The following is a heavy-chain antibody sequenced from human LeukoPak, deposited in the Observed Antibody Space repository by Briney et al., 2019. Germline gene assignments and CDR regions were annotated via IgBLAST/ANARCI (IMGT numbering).Heavy chain of an antibody. CDR1: GFTIGTYW. J-gene: IGHJ4*02. Sequence: GGSLRLSCTASGFTIGTYWMSWVRQAPGKGLEWVANINQDGSKKYYVDSVKGRFTISRDNVKNSVYLQMNSLRAEDTALYSCARAVAAADSYWGRGTLVTVSS. V-gene: IGHV3-7*04. CDR3: ARAVAAADSY. CDR2: INQDGSKK. D-gene: IGHD6-13*01.